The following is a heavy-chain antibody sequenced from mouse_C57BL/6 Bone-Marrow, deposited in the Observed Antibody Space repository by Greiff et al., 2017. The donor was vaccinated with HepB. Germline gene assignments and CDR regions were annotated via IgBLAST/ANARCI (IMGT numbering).Heavy chain of an antibody. CDR2: FYPGSGSI. Sequence: QVHVKQSGAELVKPGASVKLSCKASGYTFTEYTIHWVKQRSGQGLEWIGWFYPGSGSIKYNEKFKDKATLTADKSSSTVYMELSRLTSEDSAVYFCARHVYYGSSHWYFDVWGTGTTVTVSS. CDR1: GYTFTEYT. CDR3: ARHVYYGSSHWYFDV. D-gene: IGHD1-1*01. J-gene: IGHJ1*03. V-gene: IGHV1-62-2*01.